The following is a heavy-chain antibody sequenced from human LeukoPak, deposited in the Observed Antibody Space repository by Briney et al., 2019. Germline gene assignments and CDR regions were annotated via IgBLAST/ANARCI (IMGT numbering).Heavy chain of an antibody. V-gene: IGHV4-4*09. CDR3: ARQVRGYSGYDYYYYYYMDV. CDR1: GGSISSYY. J-gene: IGHJ6*03. CDR2: IYTSGST. D-gene: IGHD5-12*01. Sequence: PSETLSLTCTVSGGSISSYYWSWIRQPPGKGLEWTGYIYTSGSTNYNPSLKSRVTISVDTSKNQFSLKLSSVTAADTAVYYCARQVRGYSGYDYYYYYYMDVWGKGTTVTVSS.